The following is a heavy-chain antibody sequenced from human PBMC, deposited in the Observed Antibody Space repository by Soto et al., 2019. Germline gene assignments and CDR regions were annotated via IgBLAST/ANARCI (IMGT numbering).Heavy chain of an antibody. CDR3: ARGYCSGGVCPIDY. J-gene: IGHJ4*02. CDR2: INPHDGNT. CDR1: GYTFTSNG. D-gene: IGHD2-15*01. Sequence: ASVKVSCKTSGYTFTSNGVSWLRQAPGQGLEWMGWINPHDGNTVYAQNLQGRVTVTTDTSTSTAYMELRSLRSDDTAVYYCARGYCSGGVCPIDYWGQGTQVTVSS. V-gene: IGHV1-18*04.